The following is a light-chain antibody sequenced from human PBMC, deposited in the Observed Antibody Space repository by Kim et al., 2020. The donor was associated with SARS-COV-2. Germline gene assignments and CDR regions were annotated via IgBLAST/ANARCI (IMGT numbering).Light chain of an antibody. V-gene: IGKV1-9*01. J-gene: IGKJ5*01. CDR2: DAS. Sequence: IQLTQSPSSLSASVGDRVTITCRASQDISKYLFWLQQKPGKAPNLLIYDASTLQSGVPSRFSGSGSGTDFTLTISSLQPEDFATYYCQQLNDYPITFGQGTRLDIK. CDR1: QDISKY. CDR3: QQLNDYPIT.